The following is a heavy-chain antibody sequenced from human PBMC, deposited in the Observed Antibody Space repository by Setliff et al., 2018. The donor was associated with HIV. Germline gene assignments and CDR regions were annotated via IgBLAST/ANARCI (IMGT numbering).Heavy chain of an antibody. V-gene: IGHV4-59*08. CDR2: IFNRGRT. D-gene: IGHD3-10*01. CDR3: ARVAAAPGGDY. CDR1: GGSISTYY. J-gene: IGHJ4*02. Sequence: LSLTCTVSGGSISTYYWSWIRQSPGKGLEWIGYIFNRGRTNYNASLKSRVTISVDTSKTQFSLKLTSVTAADTAVYYCARVAAAPGGDYWGQGTPVTVSS.